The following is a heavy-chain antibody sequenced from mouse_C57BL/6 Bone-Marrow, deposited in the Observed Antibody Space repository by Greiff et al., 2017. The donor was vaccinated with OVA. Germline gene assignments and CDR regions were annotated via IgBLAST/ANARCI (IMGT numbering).Heavy chain of an antibody. Sequence: QVQLQQPGAELVMPGASVKLSCKASGYTFTSYWMHWVKQRPGQGLEWIGEIDPSDSYTNYNQKFKGKSTLTVDKSSSKAYMQLSSLTSEDSAFYYCARDYTNTDYFDYWGQGTTLTVSS. CDR3: ARDYTNTDYFDY. J-gene: IGHJ2*01. CDR1: GYTFTSYW. V-gene: IGHV1-69*01. CDR2: IDPSDSYT. D-gene: IGHD2-5*01.